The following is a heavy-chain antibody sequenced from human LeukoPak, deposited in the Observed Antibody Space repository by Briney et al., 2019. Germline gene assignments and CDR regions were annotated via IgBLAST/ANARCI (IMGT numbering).Heavy chain of an antibody. CDR1: GYTFSYYD. CDR3: ARSRGYSESYHDY. V-gene: IGHV1-8*01. CDR2: MNPKTGDT. J-gene: IGHJ4*02. Sequence: GASVKVSCKASGYTFSYYDINWVRQATGQGLEWMGWMNPKTGDTGYAQNFQGRVTMTRDTSISTAYMELSSLRSEDTAVCYCARSRGYSESYHDYWGQGTLVTVSS. D-gene: IGHD6-13*01.